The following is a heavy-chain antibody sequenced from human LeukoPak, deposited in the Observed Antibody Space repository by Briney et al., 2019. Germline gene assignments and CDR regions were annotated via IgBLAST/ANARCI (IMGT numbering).Heavy chain of an antibody. CDR2: ISAYNGNT. V-gene: IGHV1-18*01. Sequence: ASVKVSCKASGYTFTSYGMSWVRQAPGQGPEWMGWISAYNGNTNYAQKLQGRVTMTTDTSTSTAYMELRSLRSDDTAVYYCARGGIVGATTHYYYYMDVWGKGTTVTV. CDR3: ARGGIVGATTHYYYYMDV. D-gene: IGHD1-26*01. CDR1: GYTFTSYG. J-gene: IGHJ6*03.